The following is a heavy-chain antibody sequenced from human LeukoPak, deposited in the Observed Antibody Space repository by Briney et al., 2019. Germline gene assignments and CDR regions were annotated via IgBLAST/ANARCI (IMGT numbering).Heavy chain of an antibody. V-gene: IGHV4-38-2*02. CDR3: ARDGAVSGYSFDY. CDR1: GYSISTGYF. J-gene: IGHJ4*02. D-gene: IGHD3-22*01. CDR2: IHYSGTT. Sequence: PSETLSLTCSVSGYSISTGYFWVWIRQPPGKGPEWIGNIHYSGTTYYNPSLNSRVAISVDTSKNQFSLNLSSVTAADTAIYYCARDGAVSGYSFDYWGQGIPVTVSS.